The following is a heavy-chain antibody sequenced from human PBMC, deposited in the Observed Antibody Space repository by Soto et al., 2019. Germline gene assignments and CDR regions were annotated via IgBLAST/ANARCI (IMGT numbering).Heavy chain of an antibody. J-gene: IGHJ4*02. CDR1: GDSVSSNSVA. D-gene: IGHD4-17*01. CDR2: TYYRSKWSN. V-gene: IGHV6-1*01. CDR3: ARDSPEYGDYILFDY. Sequence: SQTLSLTCAISGDSVSSNSVAWNWIRQSQSRGLEWLGRTYYRSKWSNDYAVSVESRITINPDTSKNQFSLQLDSVTPEDTAVNYCARDSPEYGDYILFDYWGQGTRVTAPQ.